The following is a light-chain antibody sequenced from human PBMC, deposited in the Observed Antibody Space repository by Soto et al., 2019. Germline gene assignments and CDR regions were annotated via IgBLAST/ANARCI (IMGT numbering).Light chain of an antibody. CDR3: SSYAGSHILV. V-gene: IGLV2-11*01. CDR1: SSDVGAYNY. Sequence: QSVLTQPRSVSGSPGQSVTISCTGTSSDVGAYNYVSWYVQLPGKAPKLMIYDVDKRPSGVPDRFSGSKSGNTASLTISGLQAEDEADYFCSSYAGSHILVFGTGTKVTVL. CDR2: DVD. J-gene: IGLJ1*01.